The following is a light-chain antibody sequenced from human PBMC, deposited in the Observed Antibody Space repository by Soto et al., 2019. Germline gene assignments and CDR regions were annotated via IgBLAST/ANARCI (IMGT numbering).Light chain of an antibody. J-gene: IGLJ1*01. V-gene: IGLV2-11*01. CDR1: SSDVGGYNY. CDR3: CSYAGTPRV. Sequence: QSALTQPRSVSGSPGQSVTISCTGTSSDVGGYNYVSWYQQHPGKAPKLMIYDVSKRPSGVPDRFSGSKSGNTASLTISGLQAEDEADYYCCSYAGTPRVFGTRTKLTVL. CDR2: DVS.